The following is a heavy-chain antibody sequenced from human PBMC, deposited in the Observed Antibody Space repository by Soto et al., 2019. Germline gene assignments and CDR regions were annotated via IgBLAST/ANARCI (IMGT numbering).Heavy chain of an antibody. CDR2: IYYTESPSY. J-gene: IGHJ5*02. Sequence: SETLSLTCTVSGDSISKYYWSWIRQPPGKGLEWIGYIYYTESPSYSETTTYNPSLKSRVTISVDTAHNQFSLRLTPVTAADTAVYYCARGWFWSGSFNWFDPWGQGTLVSVCS. CDR3: ARGWFWSGSFNWFDP. V-gene: IGHV4-59*05. D-gene: IGHD3-3*01. CDR1: GDSISKYY.